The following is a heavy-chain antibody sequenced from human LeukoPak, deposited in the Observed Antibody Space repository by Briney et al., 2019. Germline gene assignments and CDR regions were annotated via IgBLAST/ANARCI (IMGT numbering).Heavy chain of an antibody. V-gene: IGHV3-23*01. J-gene: IGHJ4*02. CDR1: EFTFSNYA. Sequence: GGSLRLSCAASEFTFSNYAMSWVRQAPAKGLEWVSTISGSGGSTYYADSVKGRFTISRDNSKNTLYLQMNSLRAEDTAVYYCAHGTMYQLDYWGQGTLVTVSS. D-gene: IGHD2-2*01. CDR3: AHGTMYQLDY. CDR2: ISGSGGST.